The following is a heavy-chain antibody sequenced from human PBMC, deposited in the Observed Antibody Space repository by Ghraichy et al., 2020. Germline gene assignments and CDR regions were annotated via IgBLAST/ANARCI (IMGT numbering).Heavy chain of an antibody. V-gene: IGHV4-4*02. D-gene: IGHD1-26*01. CDR3: AQNLGAVFDY. CDR2: IYHSGST. CDR1: GGSISSSNW. Sequence: ESLNISCAVSGGSISSSNWWSWVRQPPGKGLEWIGEIYHSGSTNYNPSLKSRVTISVDKSKNQFSLKLSSVTAADTAVYYCAQNLGAVFDYWGQGTLVIVSS. J-gene: IGHJ4*02.